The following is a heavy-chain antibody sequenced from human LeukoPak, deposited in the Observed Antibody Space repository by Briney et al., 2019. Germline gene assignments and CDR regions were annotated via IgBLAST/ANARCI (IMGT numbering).Heavy chain of an antibody. CDR3: AKVGGATYISRGWFDP. CDR1: GFTFSSYA. V-gene: IGHV3-23*01. J-gene: IGHJ5*02. D-gene: IGHD1-26*01. Sequence: PGGSLRLSCAASGFTFSSYAMTWVRQAPGKGLEWVSSITSSGSNVYYADSVKGRFTISRDNSKNTLYLPMNSLRAEDTAVYYCAKVGGATYISRGWFDPWGQGTLVTVSS. CDR2: ITSSGSNV.